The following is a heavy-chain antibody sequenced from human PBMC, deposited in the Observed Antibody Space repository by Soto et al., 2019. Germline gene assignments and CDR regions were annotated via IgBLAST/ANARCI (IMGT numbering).Heavy chain of an antibody. CDR2: ISSSSSTI. J-gene: IGHJ6*02. CDR1: GFTFSSYS. CDR3: ARDRSQAGMDV. D-gene: IGHD1-26*01. Sequence: GGSLRLSCAASGFTFSSYSMNWVRQAPGKGLEWVSYISSSSSTIYYADSVKGRFTISRDNAKNSLYLQMNSLRAEDTAVYYCARDRSQAGMDVWGQGTTVTVSS. V-gene: IGHV3-48*01.